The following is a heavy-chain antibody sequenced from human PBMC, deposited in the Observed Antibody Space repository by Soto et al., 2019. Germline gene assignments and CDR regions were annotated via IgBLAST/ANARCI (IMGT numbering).Heavy chain of an antibody. V-gene: IGHV3-30-3*01. Sequence: QVQLVESGGDVVQPGGSLRLSCAASGFTFSSYAMHWVRQPPGKGLEWVAVISYDGGNTYYADSVKGGFSISRDNSKNTHYLQMNSLRADDTALYYCARGRISHRCMDVWGQGTTVTVSS. J-gene: IGHJ6*02. CDR1: GFTFSSYA. D-gene: IGHD3-3*02. CDR2: ISYDGGNT. CDR3: ARGRISHRCMDV.